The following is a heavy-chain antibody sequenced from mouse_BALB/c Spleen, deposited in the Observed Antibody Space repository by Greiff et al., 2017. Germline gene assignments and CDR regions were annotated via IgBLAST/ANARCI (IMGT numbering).Heavy chain of an antibody. Sequence: QVQLQQSGAELVKPGASVKLSCKASGYTFTEYIIHWVKQRSGQGLEWIGWFYPGSGSIKYNEKFKDKATLTADKSSSTVYMELSRLTSEDSAVYFCARHGGNYRYDRYYAMDYWGQGTSVTVSS. CDR2: FYPGSGSI. D-gene: IGHD2-14*01. CDR1: GYTFTEYI. J-gene: IGHJ4*01. V-gene: IGHV1-62-2*01. CDR3: ARHGGNYRYDRYYAMDY.